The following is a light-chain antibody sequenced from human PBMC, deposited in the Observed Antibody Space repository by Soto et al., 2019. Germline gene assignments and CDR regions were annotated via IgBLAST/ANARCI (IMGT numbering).Light chain of an antibody. CDR3: QQSYDTPLP. CDR1: QIGLYSSNKKNY. Sequence: DMVMSQTPYSLAVSSREGATINFKSGQIGLYSSNKKNYLAWYQQKPGQPPKLLIYWASTRESGVPDRISGSGSGTDFTLTIASLQAEDVAVYYCQQSYDTPLPFGGGAQVDLK. J-gene: IGKJ4*01. CDR2: WAS. V-gene: IGKV4-1*01.